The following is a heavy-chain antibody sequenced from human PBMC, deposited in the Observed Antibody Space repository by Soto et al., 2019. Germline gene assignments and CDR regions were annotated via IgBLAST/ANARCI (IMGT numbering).Heavy chain of an antibody. J-gene: IGHJ6*02. V-gene: IGHV1-46*01. CDR1: GYTFTSYY. CDR2: INPSGGST. D-gene: IGHD5-12*01. Sequence: GASVKVSCKASGYTFTSYYMHWVRQAPGQGLEWMGIINPSGGSTSYAQKFQGRVTMTRDTSTSTVYMELSSLRSEDTAVYYCARGKRGYSGYDLDDYYYGMDVWGQGTTVTVSS. CDR3: ARGKRGYSGYDLDDYYYGMDV.